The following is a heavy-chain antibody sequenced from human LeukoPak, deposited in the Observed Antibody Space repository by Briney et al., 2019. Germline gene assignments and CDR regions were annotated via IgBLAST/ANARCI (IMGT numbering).Heavy chain of an antibody. Sequence: TSETLSLTCTVSGGSISSSGYYWGWLRQPPGKGLEWIGRIHYSGSTYYNPSPKSRVTISVDTSKNQFSLKLISVTAADTAVYYCARDAAEWGGSPNWFDPWGQGTLVTVSS. J-gene: IGHJ5*02. D-gene: IGHD1-26*01. CDR3: ARDAAEWGGSPNWFDP. CDR1: GGSISSSGYY. CDR2: IHYSGST. V-gene: IGHV4-39*07.